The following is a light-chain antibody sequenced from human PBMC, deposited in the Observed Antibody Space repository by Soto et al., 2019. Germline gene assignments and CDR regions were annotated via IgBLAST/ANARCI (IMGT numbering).Light chain of an antibody. V-gene: IGLV2-14*01. J-gene: IGLJ2*01. CDR1: SSDVGGYKY. CDR2: EVS. Sequence: QSALTQPASVSGSPGQSITISCTGTSSDVGGYKYVSWYQQHPGKAPKLMIYEVSNRPSGVSNRFSGSKSGNTASLTISGLQAEDEADYYCSSYTSSTLEVFGGGTQLTVL. CDR3: SSYTSSTLEV.